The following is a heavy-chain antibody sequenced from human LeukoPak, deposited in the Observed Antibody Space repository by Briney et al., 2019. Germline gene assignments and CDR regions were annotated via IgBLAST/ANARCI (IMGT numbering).Heavy chain of an antibody. D-gene: IGHD2-8*01. Sequence: ASVKVSCKASGYTFTSYGISWVRQAPGQGLEWMGWISAYNGNTNYAQKLQGRVTMTTDTSTSTAYMELRSLRSDDTAVYYCARGYCTNGVCDRGDYWGQGTLVTVSS. CDR3: ARGYCTNGVCDRGDY. V-gene: IGHV1-18*01. J-gene: IGHJ4*02. CDR2: ISAYNGNT. CDR1: GYTFTSYG.